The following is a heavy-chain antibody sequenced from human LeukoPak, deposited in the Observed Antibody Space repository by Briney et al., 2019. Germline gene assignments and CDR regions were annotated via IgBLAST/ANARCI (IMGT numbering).Heavy chain of an antibody. Sequence: ASVKVSCKASGYTFTSYAMHWVRQAPGQRLEWMGWINAGNGNTKYSQKFQGRVTITRDTSASTAYMELSSLRSEDTAVYYCARDRSSGWYGDAFDIWGQGTVVTVSS. D-gene: IGHD6-19*01. J-gene: IGHJ3*02. CDR2: INAGNGNT. V-gene: IGHV1-3*01. CDR1: GYTFTSYA. CDR3: ARDRSSGWYGDAFDI.